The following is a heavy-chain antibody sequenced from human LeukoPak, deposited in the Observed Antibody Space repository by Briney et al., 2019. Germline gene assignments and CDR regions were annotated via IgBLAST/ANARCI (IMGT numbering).Heavy chain of an antibody. Sequence: PSETLSLTCTVSGGSISSYYWSWIRQPPGKGLEWTGYIYYSGSTNYNPSLKSRVTISLDTSKNQFSLKLTSVTAADTAVYYCARVEGATTGFDYWGQGTLVTVSS. CDR1: GGSISSYY. CDR3: ARVEGATTGFDY. J-gene: IGHJ4*02. D-gene: IGHD1-26*01. CDR2: IYYSGST. V-gene: IGHV4-59*13.